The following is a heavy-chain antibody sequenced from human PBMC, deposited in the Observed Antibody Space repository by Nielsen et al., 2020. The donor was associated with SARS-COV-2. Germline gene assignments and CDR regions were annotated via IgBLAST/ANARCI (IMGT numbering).Heavy chain of an antibody. CDR3: AKDVWSGAHQIGPDY. Sequence: GESLKISCAASGFPFSSYDMHWVRQPSGKGLQWVSAIGSAGDTYYPDSVKGRFTISRDNSKNTVYLQMNSLRAEDTAVYHCAKDVWSGAHQIGPDYWGQGTLVTVSS. D-gene: IGHD3-3*01. J-gene: IGHJ4*02. V-gene: IGHV3-13*04. CDR1: GFPFSSYD. CDR2: IGSAGDT.